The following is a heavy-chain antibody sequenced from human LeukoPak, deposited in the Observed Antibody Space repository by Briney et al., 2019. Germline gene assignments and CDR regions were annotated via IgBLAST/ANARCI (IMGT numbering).Heavy chain of an antibody. CDR3: ARDGGSYYFDY. CDR1: GYSITSGYY. CDR2: ISHSGST. D-gene: IGHD1-26*01. J-gene: IGHJ4*02. Sequence: PSETLSLTCTVSGYSITSGYYWGWIRQPPGQGLEWIGSISHSGSTNNNPSLRSRVTISVDTSKNQFSLKVRSVTAADTAVYYCARDGGSYYFDYWGQGTLVTVSS. V-gene: IGHV4-38-2*02.